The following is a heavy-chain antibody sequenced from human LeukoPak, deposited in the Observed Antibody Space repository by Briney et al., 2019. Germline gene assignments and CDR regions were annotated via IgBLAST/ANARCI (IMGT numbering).Heavy chain of an antibody. CDR3: ARDNWGSASDDAFDI. CDR2: ISAYNGNT. J-gene: IGHJ3*02. CDR1: GYSFTTYG. D-gene: IGHD7-27*01. Sequence: ASVKVSCKASGYSFTTYGISWVRQAPGQGLEWMGWISAYNGNTNYAQKLQGRVTMTTDTSTSTAYMELRSLRSDDTAVYYCARDNWGSASDDAFDIWGQGTMVTVSS. V-gene: IGHV1-18*01.